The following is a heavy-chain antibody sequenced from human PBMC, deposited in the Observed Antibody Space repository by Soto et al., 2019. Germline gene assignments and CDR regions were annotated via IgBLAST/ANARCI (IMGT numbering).Heavy chain of an antibody. CDR3: ARDKRYYDFWSGYPHYYYYGMDV. Sequence: QVQLVESGGGVVQPGRSLRLSCAASGFTFSRYAMHWVRQAPGKGLEWVAVISYDGSNKYYADSVKGRFTISRDNSKNTLYLQMNSLRAEDTAVYYCARDKRYYDFWSGYPHYYYYGMDVWGQGTTVTVSS. V-gene: IGHV3-30-3*01. CDR1: GFTFSRYA. CDR2: ISYDGSNK. J-gene: IGHJ6*02. D-gene: IGHD3-3*01.